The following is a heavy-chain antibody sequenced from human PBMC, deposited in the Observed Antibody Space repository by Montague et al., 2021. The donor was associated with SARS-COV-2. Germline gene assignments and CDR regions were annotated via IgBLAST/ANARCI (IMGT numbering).Heavy chain of an antibody. V-gene: IGHV4-61*02. CDR3: SRAHSGSWAHLDN. J-gene: IGHJ4*02. CDR2: TSGTT. D-gene: IGHD5-12*01. Sequence: TSGTTDYSFSLKSRVTISVDTSKNQFSLKLTSVTAADTAVYYCSRAHSGSWAHLDNWGQGSVVNGAS.